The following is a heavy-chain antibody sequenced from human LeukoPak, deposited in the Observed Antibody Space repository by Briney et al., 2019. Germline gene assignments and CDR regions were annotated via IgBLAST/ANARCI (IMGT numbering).Heavy chain of an antibody. J-gene: IGHJ6*02. CDR3: AYSSSSGYYGMDV. D-gene: IGHD6-6*01. V-gene: IGHV4-61*02. CDR2: IYTSGST. CDR1: GDSISSTSHY. Sequence: SETLSLTCTVSGDSISSTSHYWGWIRQPAGKGLEWIGLIYTSGSTNYNPSLKSRVIMSVDTSKNQFSLKLTSVTAADTAEYYCAYSSSSGYYGMDVWGQGTTVTVSS.